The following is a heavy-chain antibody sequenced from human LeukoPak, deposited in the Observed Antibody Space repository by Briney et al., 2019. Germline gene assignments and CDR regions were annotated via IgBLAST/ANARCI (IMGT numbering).Heavy chain of an antibody. CDR3: ARAQQWLQRADAFDI. J-gene: IGHJ3*02. CDR2: IYYGGST. Sequence: PSETLSLTCTVSGGSISSYYWSWIRQPPGKGLEWIGFIYYGGSTNYNPSLKSRVTISLDTSKNQFSLMLSSVTSADTAVYYCARAQQWLQRADAFDIWGQGTVVTVSS. CDR1: GGSISSYY. V-gene: IGHV4-59*01. D-gene: IGHD6-19*01.